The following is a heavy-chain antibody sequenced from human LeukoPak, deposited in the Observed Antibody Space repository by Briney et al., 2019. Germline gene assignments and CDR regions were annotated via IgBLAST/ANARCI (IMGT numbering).Heavy chain of an antibody. V-gene: IGHV4-38-2*01. CDR2: IYHSGST. Sequence: PSETLSLTCAVSGYSISSGYYWGWIRQPPGKGLEWIGSIYHSGSTYYNPSLKSRVTISVDTSKNQFSLKLSSVTAADTAVYYCASTDVLIAVAGWQRVDYWGQGTLVTVSS. D-gene: IGHD6-19*01. CDR1: GYSISSGYY. CDR3: ASTDVLIAVAGWQRVDY. J-gene: IGHJ4*02.